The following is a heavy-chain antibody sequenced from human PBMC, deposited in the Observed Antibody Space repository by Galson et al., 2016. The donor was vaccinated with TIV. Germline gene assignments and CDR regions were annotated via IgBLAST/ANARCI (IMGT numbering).Heavy chain of an antibody. CDR1: GYTFTSYH. Sequence: SVKVSCKASGYTFTSYHLHWVRQAPGQGLEWMGIIKDTGVTTTYQQRFQGRLTITRDTSTTTVYMELSSLRSEDTAVYYCAREMPATFFFDYWGQGTLVTVSS. V-gene: IGHV1-46*01. CDR2: IKDTGVTT. J-gene: IGHJ4*02. D-gene: IGHD2-2*01. CDR3: AREMPATFFFDY.